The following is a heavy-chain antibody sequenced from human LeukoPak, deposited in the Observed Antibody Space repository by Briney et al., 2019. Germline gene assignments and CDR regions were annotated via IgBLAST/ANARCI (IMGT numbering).Heavy chain of an antibody. V-gene: IGHV1-69*13. CDR1: GYTFTSYG. CDR3: ARSRDGYAIKPFDY. D-gene: IGHD5-24*01. CDR2: IIPIFGTA. Sequence: ASVKVSCKASGYTFTSYGISWVRQAPGQGLEWMGGIIPIFGTANYAQKFQGRVTITADESTSTAYMELSSLRSEDTAVYYCARSRDGYAIKPFDYWGQGTLVTVSS. J-gene: IGHJ4*02.